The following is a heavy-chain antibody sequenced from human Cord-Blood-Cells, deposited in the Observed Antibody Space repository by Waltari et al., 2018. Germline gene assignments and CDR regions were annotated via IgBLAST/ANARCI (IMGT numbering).Heavy chain of an antibody. CDR2: IYYSGST. D-gene: IGHD6-6*01. J-gene: IGHJ1*01. CDR1: AGSISNRSYY. V-gene: IGHV4-39*01. Sequence: QLQLQESGPGLVKPSETLSLTCTVSAGSISNRSYYWGWIRPPPGKGLEWIGSIYYSGSTYYNPSLKSRVTISVDTSKNQFSLKLSSVTAADTAVYYCASLWGKQLKAEYFQHWGQGTLVTVSS. CDR3: ASLWGKQLKAEYFQH.